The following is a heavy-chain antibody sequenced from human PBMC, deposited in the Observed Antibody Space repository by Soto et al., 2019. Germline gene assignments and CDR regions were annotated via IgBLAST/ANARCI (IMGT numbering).Heavy chain of an antibody. Sequence: EVELVESGGGLVQPGESLRLSCVASGFTFSRNWMSWVRQAPGKGPEWVANINEDGSAKSHVDSVKGRFTISRDNAKNSLYLQMNTLRPEDTAVYYRATNAYWGQGILVTVSS. CDR1: GFTFSRNW. V-gene: IGHV3-7*01. CDR3: ATNAY. J-gene: IGHJ4*02. CDR2: INEDGSAK.